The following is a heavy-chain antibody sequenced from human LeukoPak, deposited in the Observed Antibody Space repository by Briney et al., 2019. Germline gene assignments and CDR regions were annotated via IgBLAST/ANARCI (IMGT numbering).Heavy chain of an antibody. CDR2: ISGSRVST. CDR3: AKGLDSTGYYGFDY. CDR1: GFTFSNYA. J-gene: IGHJ4*02. Sequence: QSGGSLRLSCTASGFTFSNYAMSWVRQAPGKGLEWVSPISGSRVSTYYADSVKGRFTISRDNSKNTPYLQMNSLRVEHTALYYCAKGLDSTGYYGFDYWGQGILVTVSS. V-gene: IGHV3-23*01. D-gene: IGHD3-22*01.